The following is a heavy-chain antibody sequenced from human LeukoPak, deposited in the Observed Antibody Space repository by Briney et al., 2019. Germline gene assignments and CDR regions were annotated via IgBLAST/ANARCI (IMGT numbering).Heavy chain of an antibody. J-gene: IGHJ5*02. Sequence: SETLSLTCAVYGGSFSGYYWSWIRQPPGKGLEWIGEINHSESTNYNPSLKSRVTISVDTSKNQFSLKLSSVTAADTAVYYCARGRRDYGDYNWFDPWGQGTLVAVSS. CDR2: INHSEST. CDR3: ARGRRDYGDYNWFDP. D-gene: IGHD4-17*01. V-gene: IGHV4-34*01. CDR1: GGSFSGYY.